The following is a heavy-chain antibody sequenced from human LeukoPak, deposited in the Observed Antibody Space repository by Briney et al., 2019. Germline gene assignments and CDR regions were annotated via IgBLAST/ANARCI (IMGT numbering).Heavy chain of an antibody. V-gene: IGHV4-59*01. CDR1: GGSISSYY. CDR2: IYYSGST. D-gene: IGHD3-3*01. J-gene: IGHJ4*02. CDR3: ARETEVLYDFWSGYYARYFDY. Sequence: PSETLSLTCTVSGGSISSYYWSWIRQPPGKGLEWIGYIYYSGSTNYNPSLKSRVTISVDTSKNQFSLKLSSVTAADTAVYYCARETEVLYDFWSGYYARYFDYWGQGTLVTVSS.